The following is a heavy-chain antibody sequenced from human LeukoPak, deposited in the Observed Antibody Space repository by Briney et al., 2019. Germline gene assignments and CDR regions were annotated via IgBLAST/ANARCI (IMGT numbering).Heavy chain of an antibody. CDR2: TYYRSKWYN. Sequence: SQTLSLTCAISGDSVSSNSAAWNWIRQSPSRGLEWLGRTYYRSKWYNDYAVSVKSRITINPDTSKNQFSLQLNSVTPEDTAVYYCARTPFRGSSWPYYYYGMDVWGQGTTVTVSS. CDR3: ARTPFRGSSWPYYYYGMDV. CDR1: GDSVSSNSAA. D-gene: IGHD6-13*01. J-gene: IGHJ6*02. V-gene: IGHV6-1*01.